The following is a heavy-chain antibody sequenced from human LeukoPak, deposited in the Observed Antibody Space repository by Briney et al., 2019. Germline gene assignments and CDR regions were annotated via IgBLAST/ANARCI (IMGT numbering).Heavy chain of an antibody. V-gene: IGHV1-46*01. CDR2: INPRGTAT. D-gene: IGHD3-16*01. CDR1: GYSFTSHY. CDR3: ARDTSEGDYAWWFDP. J-gene: IGHJ5*02. Sequence: ASVKVSCKASGYSFTSHYMHWVRQAPGQGLEWMGLINPRGTATRYAESFQGRLTLTRDLSTSTDYMELSSLRSDDTAVYFCARDTSEGDYAWWFDPWGQGTLVIVSS.